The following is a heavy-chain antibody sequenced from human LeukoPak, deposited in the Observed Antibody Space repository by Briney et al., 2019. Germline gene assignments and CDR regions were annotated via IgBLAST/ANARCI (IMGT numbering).Heavy chain of an antibody. V-gene: IGHV4-59*01. J-gene: IGHJ5*02. CDR3: ARGQTTVTTSLSGFDP. CDR2: IYYSGST. CDR1: GGSISSYY. D-gene: IGHD4-17*01. Sequence: PSETLSLTCTVSGGSISSYYWSWIRQPPGKGLEWIGYIYYSGSTNYNPSLKSRVTISVDTSKNQFSLKLSSVTAADTAVYYCARGQTTVTTSLSGFDPWGQGTLVTVSS.